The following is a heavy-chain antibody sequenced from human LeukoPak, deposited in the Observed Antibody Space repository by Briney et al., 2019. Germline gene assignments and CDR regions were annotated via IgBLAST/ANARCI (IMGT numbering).Heavy chain of an antibody. CDR2: IKEDGSEK. Sequence: SGGSLRLSCAACGFTFSRYWMSWVRQAPGKGLEWVANIKEDGSEKYHVDSVKGRFTISRDNAKNSLYLQMNSLRAEDTAVYYCARVLMLRGGDFDYWGQGTLVAVSS. CDR3: ARVLMLRGGDFDY. D-gene: IGHD3-10*01. V-gene: IGHV3-7*01. J-gene: IGHJ4*02. CDR1: GFTFSRYW.